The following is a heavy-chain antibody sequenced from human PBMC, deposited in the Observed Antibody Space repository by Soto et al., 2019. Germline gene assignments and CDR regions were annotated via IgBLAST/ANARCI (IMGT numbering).Heavy chain of an antibody. V-gene: IGHV1-69*13. CDR3: ARAYYYDDGSGWSPAFDI. J-gene: IGHJ3*02. CDR2: IIPIFGTA. Sequence: ASVKVSCKASGGTFSSYAISWVRQAPGQGLEWMGGIIPIFGTANYAQKFQGRVTITADESTSIAYMDLSSLRSEDTAVYYCARAYYYDDGSGWSPAFDIWGQGTMVTVSS. CDR1: GGTFSSYA. D-gene: IGHD3-22*01.